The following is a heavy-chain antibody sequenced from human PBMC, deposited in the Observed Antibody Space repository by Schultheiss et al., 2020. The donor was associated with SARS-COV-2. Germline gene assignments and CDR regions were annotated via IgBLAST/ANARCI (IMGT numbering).Heavy chain of an antibody. Sequence: SQTLSLTCAVYGGSFSGYYWSWIRQPPGKGLEWIGYIYYSGSTNYNPSLKSRVTISVDTSKNQFSLKLSSVTAADTAVYFCARDRGHLVLDYWGQGTLVTVSS. CDR1: GGSFSGYY. CDR3: ARDRGHLVLDY. V-gene: IGHV4-59*01. CDR2: IYYSGST. J-gene: IGHJ4*02. D-gene: IGHD6-13*01.